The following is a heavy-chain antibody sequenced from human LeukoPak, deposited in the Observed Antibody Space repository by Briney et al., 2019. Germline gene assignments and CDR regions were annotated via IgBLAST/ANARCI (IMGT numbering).Heavy chain of an antibody. Sequence: ASMKVSFKVSGYTLTELTMRWVRQAPAQGLEWMGGFDPEDGETIYAQKFQGRVTMTEDTSTDTAYMELSSLRSEDTAVYYCATLRGSYWHYYYGMDVWGQGTTVTVSS. CDR1: GYTLTELT. CDR2: FDPEDGET. D-gene: IGHD1-26*01. J-gene: IGHJ6*02. CDR3: ATLRGSYWHYYYGMDV. V-gene: IGHV1-24*01.